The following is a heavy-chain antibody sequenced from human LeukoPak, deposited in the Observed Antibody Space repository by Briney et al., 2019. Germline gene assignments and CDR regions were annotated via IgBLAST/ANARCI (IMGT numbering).Heavy chain of an antibody. CDR3: ATHGSGWYERTYYFDY. CDR2: IYHSGST. D-gene: IGHD6-19*01. Sequence: SGTLSLTCAVSGGSISSSNWWSWVRQPPGKGLEWIGEIYHSGSTNYNPSLKSRVTISVDKSKNQFSLKLSSVTAADTAVYYCATHGSGWYERTYYFDYWGQGTLVTVSS. V-gene: IGHV4-4*02. J-gene: IGHJ4*02. CDR1: GGSISSSNW.